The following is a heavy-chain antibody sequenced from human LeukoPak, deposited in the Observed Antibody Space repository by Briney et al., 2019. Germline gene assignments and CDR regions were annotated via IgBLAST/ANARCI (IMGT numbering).Heavy chain of an antibody. Sequence: ASVKVSCKASGYTFTSYAMNWVRQAPGQGLEWMGWINTNTGNPTYAQGFTGRFVFSLDTSVSTAYLQISSLKAEDTAVYYCARGLYSSGWYFSSPFGNYWGQGTLVTVSS. J-gene: IGHJ4*02. V-gene: IGHV7-4-1*02. CDR1: GYTFTSYA. CDR2: INTNTGNP. D-gene: IGHD6-19*01. CDR3: ARGLYSSGWYFSSPFGNY.